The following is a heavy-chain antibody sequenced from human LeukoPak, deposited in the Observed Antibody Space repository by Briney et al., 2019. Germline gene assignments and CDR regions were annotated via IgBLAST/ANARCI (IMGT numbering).Heavy chain of an antibody. CDR1: GGTFSSYA. J-gene: IGHJ4*02. CDR2: IIPIFGTA. V-gene: IGHV1-69*05. CDR3: ARSYCSSTSCYRAPAGFDY. Sequence: SVKVSCKASGGTFSSYAISWVRQAPGQGLEWMGGIIPIFGTANYAQKFQGRVTITTDESTSTAYMEPSSLRSEDTAVYYCARSYCSSTSCYRAPAGFDYWGQGTLVTVSS. D-gene: IGHD2-2*01.